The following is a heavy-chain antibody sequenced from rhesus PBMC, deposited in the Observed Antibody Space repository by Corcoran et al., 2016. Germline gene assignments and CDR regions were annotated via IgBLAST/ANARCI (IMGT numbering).Heavy chain of an antibody. CDR3: GRRGYYESDSFGF. CDR2: ISGRSGST. V-gene: IGHV4S10*01. CDR1: GGSISDSYR. D-gene: IGHD3-28*01. J-gene: IGHJ3*01. Sequence: QVQLQESGPGVVKPSETLSLTCAVSGGSISDSYRWSWIRQPPGKGLEWIWYISGRSGSTHYHPSRRSRGTIATGTAKNQFCTKLSSGTAAETAEYYCGRRGYYESDSFGFGGQALRPTVSS.